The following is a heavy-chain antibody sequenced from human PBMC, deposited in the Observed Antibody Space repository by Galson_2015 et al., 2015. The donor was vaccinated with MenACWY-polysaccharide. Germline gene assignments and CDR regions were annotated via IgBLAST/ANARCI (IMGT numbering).Heavy chain of an antibody. V-gene: IGHV1-18*01. Sequence: SVKVSCKASGYTFTSFGISWVRQALGQGLEWMGWISGYDGHTNYAQKFQGRVTMTTDTSTSTAYMELRSLRSDDTAVYYCARDPGSGSPYYFDYWGQGTLVTVSS. CDR1: GYTFTSFG. J-gene: IGHJ4*02. CDR3: ARDPGSGSPYYFDY. CDR2: ISGYDGHT. D-gene: IGHD3-10*01.